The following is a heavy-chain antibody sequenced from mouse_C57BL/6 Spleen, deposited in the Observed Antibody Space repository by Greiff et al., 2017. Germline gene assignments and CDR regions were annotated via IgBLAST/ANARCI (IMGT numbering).Heavy chain of an antibody. CDR1: GYTFTGYW. CDR2: ILPGRGST. CDR3: ASHSYLDY. V-gene: IGHV1-9*01. Sequence: VQLQQSGAELMKPGASVKLSCKATGYTFTGYWIEWVKQRPGHGLEWIGEILPGRGSTNYNEKLKGKATYTADTSSNTAYMQLSSLTTEDSAIYYCASHSYLDYRGQGTTLTVSS. J-gene: IGHJ2*01.